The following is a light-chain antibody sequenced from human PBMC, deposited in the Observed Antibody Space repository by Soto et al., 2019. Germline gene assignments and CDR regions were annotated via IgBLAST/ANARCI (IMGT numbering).Light chain of an antibody. J-gene: IGLJ2*01. CDR3: SSYTSSSHVV. Sequence: QSALTQPASVSGSPGQSITISCTGTSSDVGGYNYVSWYQQHQRKAPKLMIYDVSDRPSGVSNRFSGSKSGNTASLTISGLQAEDEADYYCSSYTSSSHVVFGGGTKLTVL. CDR1: SSDVGGYNY. CDR2: DVS. V-gene: IGLV2-14*01.